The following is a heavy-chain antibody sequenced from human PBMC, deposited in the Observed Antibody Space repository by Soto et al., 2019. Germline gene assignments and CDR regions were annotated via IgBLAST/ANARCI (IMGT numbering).Heavy chain of an antibody. V-gene: IGHV3-23*01. CDR1: GFTFSTYS. J-gene: IGHJ4*02. CDR2: ISESGGST. CDR3: AKRSPYSSGWYSPIFDY. Sequence: GGSLRLSCVGSGFTFSTYSINWVRQAPGKGLEWVSVISESGGSTHYADSVRGRFTVSRDNSKNSLSLRMNSLRDEDTAVYFCAKRSPYSSGWYSPIFDYWGQGALVTVSS. D-gene: IGHD6-13*01.